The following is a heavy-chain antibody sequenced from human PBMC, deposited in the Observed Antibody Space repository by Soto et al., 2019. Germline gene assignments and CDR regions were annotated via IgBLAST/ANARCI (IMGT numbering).Heavy chain of an antibody. CDR3: ARGDYYDSSGPFSDAFDI. CDR1: GFTFSSYW. D-gene: IGHD3-22*01. V-gene: IGHV3-74*01. J-gene: IGHJ3*02. CDR2: INSDGSDT. Sequence: PGGSLRLSCAASGFTFSSYWMHWVRQAPGKGLVWVSHINSDGSDTSYVDSVKGRFTISRDNAKDSLYLQMNSLRAEDTAVYYCARGDYYDSSGPFSDAFDIWGQGTLVTVSS.